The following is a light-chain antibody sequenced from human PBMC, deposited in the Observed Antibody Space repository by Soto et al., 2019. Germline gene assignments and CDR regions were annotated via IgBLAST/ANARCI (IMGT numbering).Light chain of an antibody. J-gene: IGKJ1*01. CDR3: QQFNNSPVA. Sequence: DIVMTQSPDSLAVSLGERATINCKSSQSVLYSSNNKNYLAWYQQKPGQPPKALIYWASTRESGVHDRLSRSGFGQPLHVTTSRPPADDVAVYDCQQFNNSPVAFGKATNVDI. CDR1: QSVLYSSNNKNY. V-gene: IGKV4-1*01. CDR2: WAS.